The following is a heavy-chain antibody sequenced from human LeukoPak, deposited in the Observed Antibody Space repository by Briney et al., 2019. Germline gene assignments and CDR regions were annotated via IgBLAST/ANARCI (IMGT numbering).Heavy chain of an antibody. V-gene: IGHV1-69*06. CDR3: ARVRGPFPGPFDY. Sequence: ASVKVSCKASGGTFSSYAISWVRQAPGQGLEWMGGIIPIFGTGNYAQKFQDRVTITADKSTSTAYMELSNLRFEDTAVYYCARVRGPFPGPFDYWGQGTLVTVSS. CDR2: IIPIFGTG. CDR1: GGTFSSYA. J-gene: IGHJ4*02. D-gene: IGHD3-16*01.